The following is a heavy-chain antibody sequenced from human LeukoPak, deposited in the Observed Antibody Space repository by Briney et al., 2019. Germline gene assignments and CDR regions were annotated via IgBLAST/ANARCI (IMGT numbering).Heavy chain of an antibody. CDR2: ISGSGAAT. J-gene: IGHJ4*02. D-gene: IGHD1-26*01. CDR1: GFTFSSYS. Sequence: GGSLRLSCAASGFTFSSYSMNWVRQAPGKGLEWVSYISGSGAATYYADSVKGRFTISRDNPKDSLYLQLNSLRAEDTALYYCARVRGSYSADYWGQGTLVTVSS. CDR3: ARVRGSYSADY. V-gene: IGHV3-48*04.